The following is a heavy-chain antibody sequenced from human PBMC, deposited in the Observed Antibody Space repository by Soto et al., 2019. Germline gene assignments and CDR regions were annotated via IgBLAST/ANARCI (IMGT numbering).Heavy chain of an antibody. V-gene: IGHV3-23*01. D-gene: IGHD4-4*01. CDR3: AKGVEQSTADAFET. CDR1: GFTFTTSS. CDR2: ISGHGYTS. Sequence: EVQVLESGGDLVQPGGSLRLTCAVSGFTFTTSSLHWVRQAPGQGLAWVSSISGHGYTSYSADSVTGRFTISTDKSTSTVVLQMNSQRVEDTAVDYGAKGVEQSTADAFETWGQGTMVTVSS. J-gene: IGHJ3*02.